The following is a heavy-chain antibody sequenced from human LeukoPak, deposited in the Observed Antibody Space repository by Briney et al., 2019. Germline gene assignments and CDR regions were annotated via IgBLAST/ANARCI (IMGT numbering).Heavy chain of an antibody. CDR2: INTYSGGT. Sequence: GASVKVSCTASGYTFTSNYLYWVWQAPGQGLEWMGWINTYSGGTNYAQKFQGRVTMATDTSINTAYTELSWLRSDDTAVYYCARGLGRGARAVAGTEYFQYWGQGTLVTVSS. CDR1: GYTFTSNY. V-gene: IGHV1-2*02. J-gene: IGHJ1*01. CDR3: ARGLGRGARAVAGTEYFQY. D-gene: IGHD6-19*01.